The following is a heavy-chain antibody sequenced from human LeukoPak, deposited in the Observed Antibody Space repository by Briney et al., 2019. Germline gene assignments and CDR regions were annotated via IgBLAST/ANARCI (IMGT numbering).Heavy chain of an antibody. V-gene: IGHV7-4-1*02. J-gene: IGHJ5*01. CDR2: INPNTGNP. Sequence: ASVKVPCTASGYTFTSYGISWVRQAPGQGLEWMGWINPNTGNPTYAQGFTGRFVFSLDTSVTTAYLQISSLKAEDTAVYYCARAYQPLGGLSFPDSWGQGTLVTVSS. CDR3: ARAYQPLGGLSFPDS. CDR1: GYTFTSYG. D-gene: IGHD3-16*02.